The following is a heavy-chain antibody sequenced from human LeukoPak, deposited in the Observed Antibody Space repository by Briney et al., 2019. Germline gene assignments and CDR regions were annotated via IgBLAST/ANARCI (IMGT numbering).Heavy chain of an antibody. CDR2: ISGSGGST. Sequence: PGGSLRLSCAASGFTFSSYAMSWVRQAPGKGLEWVSAISGSGGSTYYADSVKGRFTISRDNSKNTLYLQMNSLRAEDTAVYYCAKDLAIQQGLLWFGELSSFGYWGQGTLVTVSS. D-gene: IGHD3-10*01. CDR1: GFTFSSYA. V-gene: IGHV3-23*01. J-gene: IGHJ4*02. CDR3: AKDLAIQQGLLWFGELSSFGY.